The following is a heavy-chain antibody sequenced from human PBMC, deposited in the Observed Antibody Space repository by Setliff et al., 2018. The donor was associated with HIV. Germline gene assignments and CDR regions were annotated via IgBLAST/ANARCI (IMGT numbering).Heavy chain of an antibody. Sequence: LSLTCTVSGGSISSYYWSWIRQPPGKGLEWIGYIYYSGSTNYNPSLKSRVTISVDTSKNQFSLKLSSVTAADTAVYYCARDSPGPQYYYYGMDVWGQGTTVTVS. V-gene: IGHV4-59*01. J-gene: IGHJ6*02. CDR2: IYYSGST. CDR1: GGSISSYY. CDR3: ARDSPGPQYYYYGMDV.